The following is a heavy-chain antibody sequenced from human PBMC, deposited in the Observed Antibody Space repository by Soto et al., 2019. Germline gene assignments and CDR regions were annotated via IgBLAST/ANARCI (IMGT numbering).Heavy chain of an antibody. CDR2: ISSDGSNR. D-gene: IGHD1-1*01. V-gene: IGHV3-30-3*01. Sequence: QVQLVESGGGVVQPGRSLRLSCPAPGFIFSSYAMHWVRQAPGKGVEWVAVISSDGSNRYYADSVGGRFTISRDNPENTMYLHMSSLTGDDTAVFYCAKAPWNLAHTHYFDFWGQGTLVTVSS. CDR3: AKAPWNLAHTHYFDF. J-gene: IGHJ4*02. CDR1: GFIFSSYA.